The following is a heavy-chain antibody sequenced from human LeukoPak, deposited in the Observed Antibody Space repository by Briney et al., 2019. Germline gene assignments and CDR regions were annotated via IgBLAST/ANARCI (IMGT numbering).Heavy chain of an antibody. CDR1: GFTFSSYA. J-gene: IGHJ6*02. V-gene: IGHV3-30*04. Sequence: TGGSLRLSCAASGFTFSSYAMHWVRQAPGKGLEWVAVISYDGSNKYYADSVKGRFTISRDNSKNTLYLQMNSLRAEDTAVYYCARDRPGVPWHGMDVWGQGTTVTVSS. D-gene: IGHD3-10*01. CDR3: ARDRPGVPWHGMDV. CDR2: ISYDGSNK.